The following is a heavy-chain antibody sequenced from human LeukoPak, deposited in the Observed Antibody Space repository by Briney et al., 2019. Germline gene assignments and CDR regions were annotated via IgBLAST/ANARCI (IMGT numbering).Heavy chain of an antibody. CDR3: ARYGVAMDDAFDI. Sequence: SETLSLTCTVSGGSISSGDYYWRWIRQPPGTGLEWIGYIYYSGSTYYNPSLKSRVTISVDTSKNQFSLKLSSVTAADTAVYYCARYGVAMDDAFDIWGQGTMVTVSS. CDR1: GGSISSGDYY. V-gene: IGHV4-30-4*08. CDR2: IYYSGST. J-gene: IGHJ3*02. D-gene: IGHD3-3*01.